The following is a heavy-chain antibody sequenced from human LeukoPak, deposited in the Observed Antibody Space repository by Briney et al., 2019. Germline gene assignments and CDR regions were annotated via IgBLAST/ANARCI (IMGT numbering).Heavy chain of an antibody. CDR2: ISSRSSTI. CDR1: GFTFSSNS. J-gene: IGHJ4*02. CDR3: ARGAGSGRNHFDY. Sequence: GGSLRLSCAASGFTFSSNSMNWVRQAPGEGLEWVSYISSRSSTIYYADSVKGRFTISRDNATNSLYLQMNSLRAEDTAVYYCARGAGSGRNHFDYWGQGTLVTVSS. V-gene: IGHV3-48*01. D-gene: IGHD6-19*01.